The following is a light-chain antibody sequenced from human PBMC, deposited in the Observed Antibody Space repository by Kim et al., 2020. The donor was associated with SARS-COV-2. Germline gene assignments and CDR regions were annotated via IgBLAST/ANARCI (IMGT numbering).Light chain of an antibody. CDR2: GVS. Sequence: EIVLTQSPGTLSLSPGERATLSCRASQSVSANYLAWYQQKPGQAPRLLIYGVSSRATGIPDRFSGSGSGTDFTLTINRLEPEDFAVYHCQHYVISPWTFGQGTKVDIK. CDR1: QSVSANY. J-gene: IGKJ1*01. CDR3: QHYVISPWT. V-gene: IGKV3-20*01.